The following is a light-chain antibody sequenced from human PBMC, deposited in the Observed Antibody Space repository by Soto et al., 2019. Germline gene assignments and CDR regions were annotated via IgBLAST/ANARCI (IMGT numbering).Light chain of an antibody. V-gene: IGKV1-5*03. CDR2: KAS. CDR1: QSINNW. J-gene: IGKJ1*01. Sequence: DIQMTQPPSTLSASVGDRVTITCRASQSINNWLVWYQQKPGIAPKLLMYKASNLESGVPSRFSGSGSGTEFALTISSLQPDDFTTYYCQQYNSYPWTFGQWTKLEIK. CDR3: QQYNSYPWT.